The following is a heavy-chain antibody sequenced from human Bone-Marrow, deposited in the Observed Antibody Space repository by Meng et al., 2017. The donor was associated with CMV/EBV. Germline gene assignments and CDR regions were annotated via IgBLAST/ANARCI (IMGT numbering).Heavy chain of an antibody. J-gene: IGHJ5*02. D-gene: IGHD2-2*01. CDR1: SISSYNYY. Sequence: SISSYNYYWSWIRQPPGKGLEWIGRIYTSGSTNYNPSLKSRVTISVDTSKNQFSLKLSSVTAADTAVYYCARDKCTSSSCYNWFDPWGQGTLVTVSS. CDR2: IYTSGST. CDR3: ARDKCTSSSCYNWFDP. V-gene: IGHV4-61*02.